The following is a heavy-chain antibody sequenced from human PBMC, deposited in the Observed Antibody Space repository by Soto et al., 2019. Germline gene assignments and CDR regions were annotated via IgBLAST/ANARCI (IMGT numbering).Heavy chain of an antibody. CDR2: INPNSGGT. Sequence: ASVKVSCKASGYTFTGYDMHWVRQAPGQGLEWMGWINPNSGGTNYAQKFQGWVTMTRDTSISTAYMELSRLRSDDTAVYYCARRMATNHTDAFDSWGQGTMVTVSS. D-gene: IGHD5-12*01. J-gene: IGHJ3*02. V-gene: IGHV1-2*04. CDR1: GYTFTGYD. CDR3: ARRMATNHTDAFDS.